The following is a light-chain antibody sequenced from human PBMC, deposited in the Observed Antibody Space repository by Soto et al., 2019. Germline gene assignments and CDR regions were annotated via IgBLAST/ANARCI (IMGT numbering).Light chain of an antibody. Sequence: DLQLTQSPSFLSASVGDRVTITCRASQGISSYLAWYQQKPGKAPKLLIYAASTLQSGVPSRFSGSGSGTEFTLTISSLQPEDFATYYCQQLNSYPPAFGPGTKVAIK. J-gene: IGKJ3*01. CDR3: QQLNSYPPA. V-gene: IGKV1-9*01. CDR2: AAS. CDR1: QGISSY.